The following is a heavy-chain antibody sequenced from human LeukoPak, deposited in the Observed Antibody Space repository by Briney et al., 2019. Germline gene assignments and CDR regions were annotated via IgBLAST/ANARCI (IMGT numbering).Heavy chain of an antibody. CDR3: ARKPYDSYYYYMDV. CDR1: GGSFSGYH. CDR2: INHSGST. V-gene: IGHV4-34*01. J-gene: IGHJ6*03. D-gene: IGHD4-17*01. Sequence: PSETLSLTCAVYGGSFSGYHWSWIRQPPGKGLEWIGEINHSGSTNYNPSLKSRVTISVDTSKNQFSLKLSSVTAADTAVYYCARKPYDSYYYYMDVWDKGTTVTVSS.